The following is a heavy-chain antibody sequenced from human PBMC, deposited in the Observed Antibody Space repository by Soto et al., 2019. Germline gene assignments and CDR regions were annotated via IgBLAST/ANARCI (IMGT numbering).Heavy chain of an antibody. CDR2: VTGSGSTT. Sequence: GGSLRLSCAASGFTFNKYAMSWVRQAPGKGLEWVSIVTGSGSTTDYADSVKGRFTISRDKSKNTLFLQMDSLRAEDTAIYYGAKTGGSHWCFDNWGQGALVTVSS. V-gene: IGHV3-23*01. J-gene: IGHJ4*02. D-gene: IGHD2-8*02. CDR3: AKTGGSHWCFDN. CDR1: GFTFNKYA.